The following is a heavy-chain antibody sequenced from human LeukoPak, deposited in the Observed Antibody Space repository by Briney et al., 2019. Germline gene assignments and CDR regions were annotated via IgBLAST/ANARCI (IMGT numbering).Heavy chain of an antibody. D-gene: IGHD3-9*01. CDR3: ARGRYGDYFDY. Sequence: SETLSLTCAVSGGSISSGGYSWSWIRQPPGKGLEWIGYIYHSGSTYYNPSLKSRVTISVDRSKNQFSLKLSSVTAADTAVYYCARGRYGDYFDYWGQGTLVTVSS. J-gene: IGHJ4*02. CDR2: IYHSGST. CDR1: GGSISSGGYS. V-gene: IGHV4-30-2*01.